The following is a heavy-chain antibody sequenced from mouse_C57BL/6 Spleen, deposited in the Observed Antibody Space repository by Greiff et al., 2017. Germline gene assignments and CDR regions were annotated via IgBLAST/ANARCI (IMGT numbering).Heavy chain of an antibody. CDR3: ARHLPITTVVAYYFDY. CDR1: GFTFSSYG. V-gene: IGHV5-6*01. D-gene: IGHD1-1*01. Sequence: EVQGVESGGDLVKPGGSLKLSCAASGFTFSSYGMSWVRQTPDKRLEWVATISSGGSYTYYPDSVKGRFTISRDNAKNTLYLQISSLKSEDTAMYYCARHLPITTVVAYYFDYWGQGTTLTVSS. CDR2: ISSGGSYT. J-gene: IGHJ2*01.